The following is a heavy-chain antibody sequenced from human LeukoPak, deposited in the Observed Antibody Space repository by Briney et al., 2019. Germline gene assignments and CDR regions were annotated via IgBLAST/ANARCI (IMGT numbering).Heavy chain of an antibody. CDR1: GFTFSSYW. V-gene: IGHV3-74*01. Sequence: GGSLRLSCAASGFTFSSYWMHWVRQAPGKGLVWVSRINSDGSSTSYADSVKGRFTISRDNAKNSLYLQMNSLRAEDTAVYYCARVEKHFWSGPHTHLDYWGQGTLVTVSS. CDR2: INSDGSST. D-gene: IGHD3-3*02. CDR3: ARVEKHFWSGPHTHLDY. J-gene: IGHJ4*02.